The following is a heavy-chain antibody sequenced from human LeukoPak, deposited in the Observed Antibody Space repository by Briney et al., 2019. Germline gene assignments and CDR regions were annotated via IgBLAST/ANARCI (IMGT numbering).Heavy chain of an antibody. CDR2: INAGNGNT. CDR3: ARGVAGRSWFDP. V-gene: IGHV1-3*01. J-gene: IGHJ5*02. CDR1: GYTFTSYA. Sequence: ASVKVSCKASGYTFTSYAMHWVRQAPGQRLEWMGWINAGNGNTKYSQKFQGRVTITRDTSASTAYMELSSLGSEDTAVYYCARGVAGRSWFDPWGQGTLVTVSS. D-gene: IGHD6-19*01.